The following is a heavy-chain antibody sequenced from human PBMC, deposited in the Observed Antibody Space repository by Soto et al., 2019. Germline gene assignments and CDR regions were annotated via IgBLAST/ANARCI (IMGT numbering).Heavy chain of an antibody. Sequence: GGSLSPSSGSAGTTFMGNALSWVRQARRKGLAWVSAISGDGADTYYADSVRGRFTISRDNSKNTLSLQMNSLRDEDTALYYCVKDFRCADWGQGTRVTVSS. V-gene: IGHV3-23*01. D-gene: IGHD2-8*01. CDR1: GTTFMGNA. CDR3: VKDFRCAD. CDR2: ISGDGADT. J-gene: IGHJ4*02.